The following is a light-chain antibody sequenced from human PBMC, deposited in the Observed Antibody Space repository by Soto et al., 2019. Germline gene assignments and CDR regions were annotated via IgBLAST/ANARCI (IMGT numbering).Light chain of an antibody. Sequence: ETVLTQSPATLSLSPGDSATLSCRASQSVSRFFAWYQQKPGQAPRLLFYRVSNRATGVPPRFSAGGSGTDFTLSISSLEPEDFAVYYCQQRFTWPLTFGGGNKVEIK. CDR3: QQRFTWPLT. CDR1: QSVSRF. CDR2: RVS. J-gene: IGKJ4*01. V-gene: IGKV3-11*01.